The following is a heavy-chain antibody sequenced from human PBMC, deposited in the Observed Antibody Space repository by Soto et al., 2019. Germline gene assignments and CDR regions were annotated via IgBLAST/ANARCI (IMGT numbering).Heavy chain of an antibody. CDR2: ISGSGGST. CDR1: GFTFSSYA. CDR3: AREASFRYYGSGSYYNGREYGMDV. Sequence: EVQLLESGGGLVQPGGSLRLSCAASGFTFSSYAMSWVRQAPGKGLEWVSAISGSGGSTYYNPSLKSRVTISVDTSKNQFSLKLSSVTAADTAVYYCAREASFRYYGSGSYYNGREYGMDVWGQGTTVTVSS. D-gene: IGHD3-10*01. V-gene: IGHV3-23*02. J-gene: IGHJ6*02.